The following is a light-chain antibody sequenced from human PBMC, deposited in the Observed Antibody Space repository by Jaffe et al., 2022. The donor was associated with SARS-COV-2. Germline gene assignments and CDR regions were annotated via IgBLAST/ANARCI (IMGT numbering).Light chain of an antibody. CDR1: SSNIGSNY. CDR3: ATWDDSLSGSYV. Sequence: QSVLTQPPSASGTPGQRVTISCSGSSSNIGSNYVYWYQQLPGTAPKLLMYENNQRPSGVPDRFSGSKSGTSASLAISGLRSEDEADYYCATWDDSLSGSYVFGTGTTVSVL. V-gene: IGLV1-47*01. J-gene: IGLJ1*01. CDR2: ENN.